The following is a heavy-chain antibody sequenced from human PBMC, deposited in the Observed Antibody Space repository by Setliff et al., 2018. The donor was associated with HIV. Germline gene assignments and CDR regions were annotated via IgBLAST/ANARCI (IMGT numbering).Heavy chain of an antibody. V-gene: IGHV4-61*02. J-gene: IGHJ4*02. D-gene: IGHD6-13*01. CDR1: GDSISSGSYY. CDR2: IYTSGST. Sequence: SETLSLTCTVSGDSISSGSYYWSWIRQPAGKGLEWIGRIYTSGSTNYNPSLKSRVTISVDTSKNQFSLKLSSVTAADVAVYYCARGSYSSSWYGSHFDYWGQGILVTVSS. CDR3: ARGSYSSSWYGSHFDY.